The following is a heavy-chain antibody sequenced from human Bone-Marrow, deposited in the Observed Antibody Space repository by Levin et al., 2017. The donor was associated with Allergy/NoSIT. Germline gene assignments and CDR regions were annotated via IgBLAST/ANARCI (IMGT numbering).Heavy chain of an antibody. CDR3: ARGSFIAVAGRNDYYYYYGMDV. CDR1: GYTFTSYG. V-gene: IGHV1-18*01. D-gene: IGHD6-19*01. Sequence: ASVKVSFKASGYTFTSYGISWVRQAPGQGLEWMGWISAYNGNTNYAQKLQGRVTMTTDTSTSTAYMELRSLRSDDTAVYYCARGSFIAVAGRNDYYYYYGMDVWGQGTTVTVSS. CDR2: ISAYNGNT. J-gene: IGHJ6*02.